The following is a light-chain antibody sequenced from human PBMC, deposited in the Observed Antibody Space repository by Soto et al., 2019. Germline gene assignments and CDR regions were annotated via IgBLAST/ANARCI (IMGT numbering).Light chain of an antibody. J-gene: IGKJ4*01. Sequence: EIVLTQSPATLSLSPGERATLSCRASQSVSSYLAWYQQNPGQAPRLLIYGASNRATGIPARFRGTGSGTDFTLTISSLEPEDFAVYYCQQRSNWPPTFGGGTKVEIK. V-gene: IGKV3-11*01. CDR3: QQRSNWPPT. CDR1: QSVSSY. CDR2: GAS.